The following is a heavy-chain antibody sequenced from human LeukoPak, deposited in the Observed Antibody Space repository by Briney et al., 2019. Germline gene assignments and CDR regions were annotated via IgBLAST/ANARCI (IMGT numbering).Heavy chain of an antibody. V-gene: IGHV3-21*01. Sequence: GGSLRLSCAASGFTFSYYSMNWVRQAPGKGLEWVSSISSSSSYIYYADSVKGRFTISRDNAKNSLYLQMNSLRAEDTAVYYCARDTGAYYDSGGLDYWGQGTLVTVSS. CDR2: ISSSSSYI. CDR1: GFTFSYYS. J-gene: IGHJ4*02. CDR3: ARDTGAYYDSGGLDY. D-gene: IGHD3-22*01.